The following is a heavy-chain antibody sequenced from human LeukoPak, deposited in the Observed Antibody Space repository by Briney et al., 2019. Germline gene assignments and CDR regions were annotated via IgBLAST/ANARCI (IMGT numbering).Heavy chain of an antibody. D-gene: IGHD6-13*01. V-gene: IGHV4-59*12. CDR2: IYSGGST. CDR3: ARIQQPDYYYYYMDV. CDR1: GDSISTLY. J-gene: IGHJ6*03. Sequence: SETLSLTCTVSGDSISTLYWSWIRQPPGKGLEWIGYIYSGGSTDYNPSLKSRVTISVDTSKNQFSLKLSSVTAADTAVYYCARIQQPDYYYYYMDVWGKGTTVTVSS.